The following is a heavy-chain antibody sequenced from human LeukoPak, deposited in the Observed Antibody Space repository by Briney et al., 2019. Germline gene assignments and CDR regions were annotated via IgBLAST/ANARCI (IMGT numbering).Heavy chain of an antibody. CDR2: INPNSGGT. Sequence: GASVKVSCKASGYTFAGYYMHWVRQAPGQGLEWMGRINPNSGGTNYAQKFQGRVTMTRDTSISTAYMELSRLRSDDTAVYYCARLVGATTTGDYWGQGTLVTVSS. CDR1: GYTFAGYY. CDR3: ARLVGATTTGDY. J-gene: IGHJ4*02. D-gene: IGHD1-26*01. V-gene: IGHV1-2*06.